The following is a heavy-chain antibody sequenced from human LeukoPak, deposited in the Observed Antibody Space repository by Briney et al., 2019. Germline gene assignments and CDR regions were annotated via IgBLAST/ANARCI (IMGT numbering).Heavy chain of an antibody. CDR2: IKQDGSEK. Sequence: GGSLRLSCAASGFTFSDYYMAWLRQAPGKGLEWVANIKQDGSEKYYVDSVKGRFTISRDNAKNPLYLQMNSLRAEDTAVYYCAREGEPVSSHDYWGQGTLVTVSS. CDR3: AREGEPVSSHDY. D-gene: IGHD6-13*01. V-gene: IGHV3-7*01. CDR1: GFTFSDYY. J-gene: IGHJ4*02.